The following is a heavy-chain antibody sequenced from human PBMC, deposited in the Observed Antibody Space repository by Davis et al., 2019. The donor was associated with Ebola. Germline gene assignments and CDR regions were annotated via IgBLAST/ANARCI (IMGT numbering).Heavy chain of an antibody. CDR1: GFTFSDYY. Sequence: GESLKISCAASGFTFSDYYMSWIRQAPGKGLEWVSYISSSGSTIYYADSVKGRFTISRDNAKNSLYLQMNSLRAEDTAVYYCAREHCSSTSCYKRFWFDPWGQGTLVTVSS. CDR3: AREHCSSTSCYKRFWFDP. CDR2: ISSSGSTI. J-gene: IGHJ5*02. D-gene: IGHD2-2*01. V-gene: IGHV3-11*01.